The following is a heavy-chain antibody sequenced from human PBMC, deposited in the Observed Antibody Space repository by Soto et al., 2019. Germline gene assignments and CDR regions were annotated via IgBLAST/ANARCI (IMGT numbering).Heavy chain of an antibody. CDR3: ARVLYSWIGFLAYGMDV. CDR1: GYTFTSYG. Sequence: QVQLVQSGAEVKKPGASVKVSCKASGYTFTSYGINWVRQAPGQGLEWMGWISAYNGNTNYAHKLQARVPMTTVTTTTTAYMEMTSQRSDDTAVYYCARVLYSWIGFLAYGMDVWGQGTAVTVSS. D-gene: IGHD3-3*01. J-gene: IGHJ6*02. CDR2: ISAYNGNT. V-gene: IGHV1-18*01.